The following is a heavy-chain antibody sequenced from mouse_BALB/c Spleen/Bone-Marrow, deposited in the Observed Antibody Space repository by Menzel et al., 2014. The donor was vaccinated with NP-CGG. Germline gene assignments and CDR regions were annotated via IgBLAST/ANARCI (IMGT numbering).Heavy chain of an antibody. CDR2: ISTYYGDA. J-gene: IGHJ4*01. CDR1: GYTFTDYA. Sequence: VQQTGAELVRPGVSVKISCKGSGYTFTDYAMHWVKQSHAKSLEWIGVISTYYGDASYNQKFKGKATMTVDKSSSTAYMELARLTSEDSAIYYCARDAMDYWGQGTSVTVSS. CDR3: ARDAMDY. V-gene: IGHV1S137*01.